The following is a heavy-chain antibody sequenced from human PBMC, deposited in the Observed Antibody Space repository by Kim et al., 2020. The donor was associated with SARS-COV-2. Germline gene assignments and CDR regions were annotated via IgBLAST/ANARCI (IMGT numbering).Heavy chain of an antibody. Sequence: ASVKVSCKASGYTFTSYAMHWVRQAPGQRLEWMGWINAGNGNTKYSQKFQGRVTITRDTSASTAYMELSSLRSEDTAVYYCARDKQWLVLVGVHILFDYSGQGTLVTVSS. D-gene: IGHD6-19*01. J-gene: IGHJ4*02. CDR2: INAGNGNT. CDR3: ARDKQWLVLVGVHILFDY. V-gene: IGHV1-3*01. CDR1: GYTFTSYA.